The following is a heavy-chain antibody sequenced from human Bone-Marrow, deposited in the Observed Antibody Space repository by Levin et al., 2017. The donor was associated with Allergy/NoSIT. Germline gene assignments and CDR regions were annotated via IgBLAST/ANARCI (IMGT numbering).Heavy chain of an antibody. Sequence: GESLKISCAVSGFTFRNYAMHWVRQAPGRGLECVAFISLDGNTQYYADSVKGRFTVSRDNSNNTLHLQMNSLRVEDTAIYYCAKDTYTCSGGSCYFFDYWGQGALVTVSS. CDR1: GFTFRNYA. CDR2: ISLDGNTQ. CDR3: AKDTYTCSGGSCYFFDY. J-gene: IGHJ4*02. V-gene: IGHV3-30*18. D-gene: IGHD2-15*01.